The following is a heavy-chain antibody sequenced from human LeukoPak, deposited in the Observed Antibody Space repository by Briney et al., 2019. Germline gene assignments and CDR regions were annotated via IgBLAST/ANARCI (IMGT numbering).Heavy chain of an antibody. Sequence: EASVKVSCKASGYTFTDYYMHWLRQAPGLGLEWMGWINPNSGGTNYAQKFQGRVTMTRDTSISIAYMELNRLRSDDTAVYYCARAGGSQYDFWTGSEHNWFNPWGQGTLVTVSS. CDR1: GYTFTDYY. D-gene: IGHD3-3*01. J-gene: IGHJ5*02. CDR2: INPNSGGT. V-gene: IGHV1-2*02. CDR3: ARAGGSQYDFWTGSEHNWFNP.